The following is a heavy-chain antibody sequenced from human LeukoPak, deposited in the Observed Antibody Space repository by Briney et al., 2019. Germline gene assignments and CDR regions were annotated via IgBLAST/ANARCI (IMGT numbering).Heavy chain of an antibody. Sequence: SETLSLTCAVYGGSFSGYYWSWIRQPPGKGLEWIGEINHSGSTNYNPSLKSRVTISVDTSKNQFSLKLSSVTAADTAVYYCARAPTEEVEVVAATRGFDYWGQGTLVTVSS. J-gene: IGHJ4*02. V-gene: IGHV4-34*01. D-gene: IGHD2-15*01. CDR3: ARAPTEEVEVVAATRGFDY. CDR2: INHSGST. CDR1: GGSFSGYY.